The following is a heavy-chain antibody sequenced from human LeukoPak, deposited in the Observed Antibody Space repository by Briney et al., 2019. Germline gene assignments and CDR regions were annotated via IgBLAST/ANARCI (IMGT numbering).Heavy chain of an antibody. CDR3: ARPQCSGSSFDY. V-gene: IGHV1-8*03. J-gene: IGHJ4*02. D-gene: IGHD1-26*01. Sequence: ASVKVSCKASGYTFTSYDINWVRQATGQGLEWVGWMSPNSGNTGYAQKFQGRVTITADESTSTAYMELSSLRSEDTAVYYCARPQCSGSSFDYWGQGTLVTVSS. CDR2: MSPNSGNT. CDR1: GYTFTSYD.